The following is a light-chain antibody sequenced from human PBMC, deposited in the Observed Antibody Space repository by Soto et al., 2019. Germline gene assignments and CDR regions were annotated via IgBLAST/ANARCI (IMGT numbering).Light chain of an antibody. CDR3: TSSTSGSLYV. V-gene: IGLV2-14*03. J-gene: IGLJ1*01. Sequence: QSALTQPASVSGSPGQPITISCSGTNSDIGAYDYVSWYQQHPGKPPKLLIYNVSNRPSGASNRFSGSKSGNMASLTISGLQAEDEADYFCTSSTSGSLYVFGTVTKLTVL. CDR1: NSDIGAYDY. CDR2: NVS.